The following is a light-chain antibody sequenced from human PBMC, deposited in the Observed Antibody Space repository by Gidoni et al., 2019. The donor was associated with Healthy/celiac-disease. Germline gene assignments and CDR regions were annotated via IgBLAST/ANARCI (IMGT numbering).Light chain of an antibody. J-gene: IGKJ1*01. Sequence: EIVMKQSPATLSVSPGERATLSCRASQSVSSNLAWYQQKPGQAPRLLIYGASTRATGIPARFSGSGSGTEFTLTISSLQSEDFAVYYCQQYNNWPPTFGQXTKVEIK. CDR2: GAS. CDR1: QSVSSN. CDR3: QQYNNWPPT. V-gene: IGKV3-15*01.